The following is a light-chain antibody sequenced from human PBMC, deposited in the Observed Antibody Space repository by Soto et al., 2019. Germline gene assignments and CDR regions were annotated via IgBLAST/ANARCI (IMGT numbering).Light chain of an antibody. Sequence: EIVLTQSPCTLSLSPGDRAPLSCRASQRVSTFLAWYQQRPGQAPRLLISEASNRATGIPARFSGSGSGTDFTLTISSLEPEDFAVYYCQQRSNWPITFGQGTRLEIK. CDR1: QRVSTF. J-gene: IGKJ5*01. CDR2: EAS. V-gene: IGKV3-11*01. CDR3: QQRSNWPIT.